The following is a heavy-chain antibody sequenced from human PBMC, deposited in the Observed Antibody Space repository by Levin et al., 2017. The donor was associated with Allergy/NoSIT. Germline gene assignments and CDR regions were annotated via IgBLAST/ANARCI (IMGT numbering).Heavy chain of an antibody. Sequence: GESLKISCAASGFTFDDYTMHWVRQAPGKGLEWVSLISWDGGSTYYADSVKGRFTISRDNSKNSLYLQMNSLRTEDTALYYCAKDARGYYYYGMDVWGQGTTVTVSS. CDR1: GFTFDDYT. CDR2: ISWDGGST. CDR3: AKDARGYYYYGMDV. J-gene: IGHJ6*02. V-gene: IGHV3-43*01.